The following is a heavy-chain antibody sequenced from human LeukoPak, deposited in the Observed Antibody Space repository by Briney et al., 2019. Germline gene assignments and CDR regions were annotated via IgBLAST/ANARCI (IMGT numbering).Heavy chain of an antibody. J-gene: IGHJ4*02. Sequence: GGSLRLSCAASGFTFSSYAMSWVRQAPGKGLEWVSAISGSGGSTYYADSVKGRFTISRDNSKNTLYLQMNSLRAEDTAVYYCAKRLGHCSGGSCYGETLWGQGTLVTVSS. CDR1: GFTFSSYA. V-gene: IGHV3-23*01. CDR2: ISGSGGST. CDR3: AKRLGHCSGGSCYGETL. D-gene: IGHD2-15*01.